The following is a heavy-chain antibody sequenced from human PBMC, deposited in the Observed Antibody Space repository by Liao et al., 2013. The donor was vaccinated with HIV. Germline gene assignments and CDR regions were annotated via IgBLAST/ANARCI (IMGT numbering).Heavy chain of an antibody. D-gene: IGHD3-16*01. CDR2: IYISGST. J-gene: IGHJ4*02. Sequence: QVQLQESGPGLVKPSQTLSLTCTVSGGSISSGSYYWSWIRQPAGKGLEWIGRIYISGSTNYDPSLKSRVTISVDTSKNQFSLKLSSVTAADTAVYYCARGLSFLGLVRGVFDYWGQGTLVTVSS. CDR3: ARGLSFLGLVRGVFDY. V-gene: IGHV4-61*02. CDR1: GGSISSGSYY.